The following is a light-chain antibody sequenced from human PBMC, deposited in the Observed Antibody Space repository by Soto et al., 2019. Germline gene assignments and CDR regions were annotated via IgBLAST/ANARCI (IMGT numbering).Light chain of an antibody. Sequence: QSALTQPPSISGAPGQRVTISCTGSSSNIGAGSDVHWYHQLPGTAPKLLIYGNTNRPSGVPDRFSGSKSGTSASLAIAGLQTEDEGDYFCQTYDRSLSSLYAFGTGTKVTVL. V-gene: IGLV1-40*01. CDR2: GNT. CDR3: QTYDRSLSSLYA. J-gene: IGLJ1*01. CDR1: SSNIGAGSD.